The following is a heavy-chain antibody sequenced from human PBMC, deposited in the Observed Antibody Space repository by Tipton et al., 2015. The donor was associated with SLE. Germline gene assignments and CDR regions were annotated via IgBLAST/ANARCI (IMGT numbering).Heavy chain of an antibody. CDR3: ARKYSSSWFDY. V-gene: IGHV4-38-2*01. D-gene: IGHD6-13*01. Sequence: TLSLTCAVSGYSISSGYYWGWIRQPPGKGLEWIGSIYYSGSTYYNPSLKSRVTISVDTSKNQFSLKLSSVTAADTAVYYCARKYSSSWFDYWGQGTLVTVSS. CDR1: GYSISSGYY. CDR2: IYYSGST. J-gene: IGHJ4*02.